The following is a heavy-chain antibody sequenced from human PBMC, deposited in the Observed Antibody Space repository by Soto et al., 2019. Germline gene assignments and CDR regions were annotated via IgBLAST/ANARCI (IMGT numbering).Heavy chain of an antibody. CDR2: IYHSGST. CDR3: AQGAQGAYYGDYGD. CDR1: SGSISSSNW. V-gene: IGHV4-4*02. Sequence: QVQLQESGPGLVKPSGTLSLTCAVSSGSISSSNWWSCVRQTPGKGLEWIGEIYHSGSTNYNPSLKSRVTISVVKSKNQFSLKLSSVTAADTAVYYCAQGAQGAYYGDYGDWGQGTLVTVSS. J-gene: IGHJ4*02. D-gene: IGHD4-17*01.